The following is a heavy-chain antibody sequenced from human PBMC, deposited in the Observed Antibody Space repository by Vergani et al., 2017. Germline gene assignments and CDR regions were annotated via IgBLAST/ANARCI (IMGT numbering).Heavy chain of an antibody. Sequence: QVQLQESGPGLVKPSETLSLTCTVSGGSISSYYWSWIRQPPGKGLEWIGYIYTSGSTNYNPSLKSRVTISVDTSKNQFSLKLSSVTAADTAVYYGATASRYGIWYYYGMDVWGQGTTVTVSS. CDR3: ATASRYGIWYYYGMDV. V-gene: IGHV4-4*09. J-gene: IGHJ6*02. D-gene: IGHD3/OR15-3a*01. CDR2: IYTSGST. CDR1: GGSISSYY.